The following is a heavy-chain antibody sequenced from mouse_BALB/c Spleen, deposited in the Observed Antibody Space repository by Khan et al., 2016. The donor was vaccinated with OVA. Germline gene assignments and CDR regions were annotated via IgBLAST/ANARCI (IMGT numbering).Heavy chain of an antibody. CDR3: ARGLNCDGSWFAY. CDR2: INTSTGEP. Sequence: QIQLVQSGPELKKPGETVKISCKASGYTFTNFGMNWVKQAPGKALKWMGWINTSTGEPTYADDFKGRFAFSLETSASTAYLQINNLKNEDMATYFCARGLNCDGSWFAYWGQGTLVTVSA. J-gene: IGHJ3*01. V-gene: IGHV9-1*02. CDR1: GYTFTNFG.